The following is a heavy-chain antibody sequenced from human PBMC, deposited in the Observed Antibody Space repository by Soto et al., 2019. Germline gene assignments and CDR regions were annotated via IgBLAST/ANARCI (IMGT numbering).Heavy chain of an antibody. V-gene: IGHV1-46*03. D-gene: IGHD6-13*01. CDR1: EYTFSTYS. CDR3: ARDLYSSSWYVRAFDM. J-gene: IGHJ3*02. CDR2: INPTTTST. Sequence: ASVKVSCKASEYTFSTYSLHWVRQAPGQGLEWMGIINPTTTSTSDAQKFQGRVTMTRDTSTSTVYLELSSLRSEDTAVYYCARDLYSSSWYVRAFDMWGQGKRVTVSS.